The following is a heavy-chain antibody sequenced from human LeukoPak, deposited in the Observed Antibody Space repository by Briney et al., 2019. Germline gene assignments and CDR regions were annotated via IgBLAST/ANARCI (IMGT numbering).Heavy chain of an antibody. Sequence: GGSLRLSCAASGFTFSDYYMSWIRQAPGKGLEWVSYISSTGSAIYYADSVEGRFTISRDNAKNSLYPQMNSLRAEDTAVYYCARRSGSYRNFDFWGQGTLVTVSS. D-gene: IGHD1-26*01. CDR1: GFTFSDYY. CDR2: ISSTGSAI. V-gene: IGHV3-11*01. J-gene: IGHJ4*02. CDR3: ARRSGSYRNFDF.